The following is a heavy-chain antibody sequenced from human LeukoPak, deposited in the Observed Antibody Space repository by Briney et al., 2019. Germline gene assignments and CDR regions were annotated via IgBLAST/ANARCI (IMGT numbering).Heavy chain of an antibody. V-gene: IGHV1-2*02. CDR3: ARTPWAGLGNFDY. D-gene: IGHD2-15*01. J-gene: IGHJ4*02. CDR1: VYTFTGYY. CDR2: INPNSGGT. Sequence: GASVKVSCKASVYTFTGYYMHWVRQAPGQGLEWMGWINPNSGGTNYAQKFQGRVTMTRDTSISTAYMELSRLRSDDTAVYYCARTPWAGLGNFDYWGQGTLVTVSS.